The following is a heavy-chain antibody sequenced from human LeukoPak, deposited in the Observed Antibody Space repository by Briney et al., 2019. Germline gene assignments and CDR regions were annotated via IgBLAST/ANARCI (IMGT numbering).Heavy chain of an antibody. CDR2: IYPGDSDT. CDR1: GYSFTSYW. Sequence: GESLKISCKGSGYSFTSYWIGWVRQMPGKGLEWMGIIYPGDSDTRYSPSSQGQVTISADKSISTAYLQWSSLKASDTAMYYCARHVPPGANCGGDCYGHPGSDWGQGTLVTVSS. CDR3: ARHVPPGANCGGDCYGHPGSD. J-gene: IGHJ4*02. V-gene: IGHV5-51*01. D-gene: IGHD2-21*02.